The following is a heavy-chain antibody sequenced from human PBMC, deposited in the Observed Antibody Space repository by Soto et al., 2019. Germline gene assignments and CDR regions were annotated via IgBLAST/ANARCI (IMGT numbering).Heavy chain of an antibody. V-gene: IGHV1-8*01. J-gene: IGHJ6*02. CDR1: GYTFTSYD. CDR2: MNPNSGNT. Sequence: QVQLVQSGAEVKKPGASVKVSCKASGYTFTSYDINWVRQATGQGLEWMGWMNPNSGNTGYAQKFQGRVTMTRNTSISTAYMERSSLRSEDTAVYYCARRGRYYYYYGMDVWGQGTTVTVSS. CDR3: ARRGRYYYYYGMDV.